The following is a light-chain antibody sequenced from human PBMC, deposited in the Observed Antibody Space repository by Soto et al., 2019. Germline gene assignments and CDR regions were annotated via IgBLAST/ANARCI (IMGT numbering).Light chain of an antibody. CDR1: QGISSW. CDR2: AAN. J-gene: IGKJ1*01. V-gene: IGKV1-12*01. Sequence: DIQMTQSPSSVSASVGDRVTITCRASQGISSWVAWYQQKPGKAPKLLIYAANSLQSGVPSRFSGSGSGTDFTLTISSLQPEDFATYYCQQTNSFPWTFGQGTKVDIK. CDR3: QQTNSFPWT.